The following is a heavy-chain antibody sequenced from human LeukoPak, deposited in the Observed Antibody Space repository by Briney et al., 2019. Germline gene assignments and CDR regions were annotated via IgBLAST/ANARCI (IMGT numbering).Heavy chain of an antibody. J-gene: IGHJ4*02. CDR2: SYYRSKWYN. Sequence: SQTLSLTCVVSGDSVSSKNGAWNWIRQSPSRGLEWLGKSYYRSKWYNDYAESMEGRMTISQDTSKNQYSLHLNSVTPDDTAVYYCARDFGTTGWHTFDYWGQGTLVTVSS. CDR1: GDSVSSKNGA. CDR3: ARDFGTTGWHTFDY. D-gene: IGHD6-19*01. V-gene: IGHV6-1*01.